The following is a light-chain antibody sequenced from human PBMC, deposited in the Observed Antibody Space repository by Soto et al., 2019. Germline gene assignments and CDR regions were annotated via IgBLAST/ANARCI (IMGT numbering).Light chain of an antibody. Sequence: DVQMTQSPSTLSASVGDRVTITCRASQSISSWLAWYQQKPGKAPKLLIYSASSLKSGVPSRFSGSGSGTDFTLTISSLQPEDFATYYCQQSYSTPPWTFGQGTKVDVK. V-gene: IGKV1-39*01. CDR3: QQSYSTPPWT. CDR1: QSISSW. J-gene: IGKJ1*01. CDR2: SAS.